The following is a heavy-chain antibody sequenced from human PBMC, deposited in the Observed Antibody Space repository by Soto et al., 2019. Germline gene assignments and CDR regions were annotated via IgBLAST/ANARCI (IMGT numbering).Heavy chain of an antibody. V-gene: IGHV1-18*01. Sequence: QVQLVQSGAEVKKPGASVKVSCKASGYTLTSYGISWVRQAPGQGLEWMGWISAYNGNTNYAQKLQGRVTMTTDTSPSTAYMELRSLRSDDTAVYYCARRYCSSTSCYDPYYYGMDVWGQGTTVTVSS. D-gene: IGHD2-2*01. CDR1: GYTLTSYG. CDR2: ISAYNGNT. J-gene: IGHJ6*02. CDR3: ARRYCSSTSCYDPYYYGMDV.